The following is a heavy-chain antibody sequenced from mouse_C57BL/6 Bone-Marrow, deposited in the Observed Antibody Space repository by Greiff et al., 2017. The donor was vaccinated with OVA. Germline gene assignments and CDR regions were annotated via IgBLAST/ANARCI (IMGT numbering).Heavy chain of an antibody. J-gene: IGHJ1*03. D-gene: IGHD1-1*01. CDR3: VGGGSSYWYFDV. Sequence: EVQGVESGGGLVQPKGSLKLSCAASGFTFNTYAMHWVRQAPGKGLEWVARIRSKSSNYATYYADSVKDRFTISRDDSQSMLYLQMNNLKTEDTAMYCCVGGGSSYWYFDVWGTGTTVTVSS. CDR1: GFTFNTYA. V-gene: IGHV10-3*01. CDR2: IRSKSSNYAT.